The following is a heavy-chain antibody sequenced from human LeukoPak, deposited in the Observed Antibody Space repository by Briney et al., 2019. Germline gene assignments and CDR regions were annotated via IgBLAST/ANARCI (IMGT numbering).Heavy chain of an antibody. V-gene: IGHV4-39*07. CDR2: IYYSGST. J-gene: IGHJ6*03. D-gene: IGHD2-2*01. CDR1: GGSISSSSYY. CDR3: ARVVPQYRYYMDV. Sequence: PSETLSLTCTVSGGSISSSSYYWGWIRQPPGKGLEWIGSIYYSGSTYYNPSLKSRVTISVDTSKNQFSLKLSSVTAADTAVYYCARVVPQYRYYMDVWGKGTTVTVSS.